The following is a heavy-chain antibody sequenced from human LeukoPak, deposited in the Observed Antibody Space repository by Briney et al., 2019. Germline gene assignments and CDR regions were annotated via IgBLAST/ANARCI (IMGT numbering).Heavy chain of an antibody. Sequence: GGSLRLSCAASGFTFSSYSMNWVRQAPGKGLEWVSYISGGSSTIYYADSVKGRFTISRDNAKNSLYLQMNSLRAEDTAVYYCAKELQYCSGGSCYYGMDVWGQGTTVTVSS. CDR2: ISGGSSTI. D-gene: IGHD2-15*01. CDR3: AKELQYCSGGSCYYGMDV. CDR1: GFTFSSYS. J-gene: IGHJ6*02. V-gene: IGHV3-48*01.